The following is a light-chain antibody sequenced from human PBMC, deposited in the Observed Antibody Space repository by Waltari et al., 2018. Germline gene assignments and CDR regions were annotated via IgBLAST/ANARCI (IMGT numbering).Light chain of an antibody. CDR1: GLTEQY. V-gene: IGLV3-25*03. CDR2: KDT. Sequence: SYELTQPPSVSVSPGQTATITCSGDGLTEQYSYWYQQKPGQAPLLVIHKDTERPSGIPERFSGSSSGTTVTLSLSEVRVEDEADYYCQSADRTGTYVVFGGGTKLTVL. J-gene: IGLJ2*01. CDR3: QSADRTGTYVV.